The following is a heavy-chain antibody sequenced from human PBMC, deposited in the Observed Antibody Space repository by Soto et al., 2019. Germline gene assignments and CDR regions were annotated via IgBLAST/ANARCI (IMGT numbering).Heavy chain of an antibody. CDR2: IYRTGST. CDR3: ASRDPGTSVDY. D-gene: IGHD1-7*01. Sequence: SETLSLTCAVSVGSFTSNSWWTCVRQPPGQGLEWIGEIYRTGSTNYNPSLKSRVTISLDKSENQFSLKVTSLTAADTAVYYCASRDPGTSVDYWGQGTLVTVSS. J-gene: IGHJ4*02. V-gene: IGHV4-4*02. CDR1: VGSFTSNSW.